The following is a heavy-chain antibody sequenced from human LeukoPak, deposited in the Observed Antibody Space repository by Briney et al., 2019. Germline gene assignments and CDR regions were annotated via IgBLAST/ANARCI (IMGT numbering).Heavy chain of an antibody. CDR1: GYTFTSYY. J-gene: IGHJ4*02. D-gene: IGHD5-24*01. V-gene: IGHV1-46*01. CDR2: INPSGGST. Sequence: ASVNVSCKASGYTFTSYYMHWVRQPPGQGLEWMGIINPSGGSTSYAQKFQGRVTMTRDTSTSTVYMELSSLRSEDTAVYYCARAVGGGDGYNPFDYWGQGTLVTVSS. CDR3: ARAVGGGDGYNPFDY.